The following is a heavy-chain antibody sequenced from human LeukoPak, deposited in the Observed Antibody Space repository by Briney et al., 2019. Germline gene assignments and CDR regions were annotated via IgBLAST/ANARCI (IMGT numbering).Heavy chain of an antibody. J-gene: IGHJ6*03. Sequence: SETLSLTCTVSGGSISSSSYYWGWIRQPPGKGLEWIGSIYYSGSTYYNPSLKSRVTISVDTSNNQFSLKLSSVTAADTAVYYCARENPWLDYYYYYMDVWGKGTTVTVSS. D-gene: IGHD6-19*01. CDR3: ARENPWLDYYYYYMDV. V-gene: IGHV4-39*07. CDR2: IYYSGST. CDR1: GGSISSSSYY.